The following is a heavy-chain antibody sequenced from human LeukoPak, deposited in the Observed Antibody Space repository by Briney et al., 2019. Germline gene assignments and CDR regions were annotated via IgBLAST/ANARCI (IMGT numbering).Heavy chain of an antibody. Sequence: ASVKVSCKASGYTFTSYDINWVRQATGQGLEWMGWMNPNSGNTGYAQKFQGRVTITRNTSISTAYMELSSLRSEDTAVYYCARGHLRQYDSHFDYWGQGTLVTVSS. D-gene: IGHD4-17*01. CDR3: ARGHLRQYDSHFDY. CDR1: GYTFTSYD. V-gene: IGHV1-8*01. J-gene: IGHJ4*02. CDR2: MNPNSGNT.